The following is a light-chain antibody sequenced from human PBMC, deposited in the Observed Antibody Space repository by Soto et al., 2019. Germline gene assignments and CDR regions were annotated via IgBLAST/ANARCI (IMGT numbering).Light chain of an antibody. CDR2: KAS. V-gene: IGKV1-5*03. CDR3: QHYNTYSTWT. CDR1: QTISSW. Sequence: DMQMTQSPSTLSGSVGDSVTITCRASQTISSWLAWYQQKPGKAPKLLIYKASTLKSGVPSRFSGSGSGTEFTLTISGLQPDDFATYYCQHYNTYSTWTFGQGTKVDNK. J-gene: IGKJ1*01.